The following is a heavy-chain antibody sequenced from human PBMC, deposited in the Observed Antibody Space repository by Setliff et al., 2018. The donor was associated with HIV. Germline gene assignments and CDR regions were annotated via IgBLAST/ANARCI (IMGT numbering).Heavy chain of an antibody. J-gene: IGHJ3*02. D-gene: IGHD2-2*02. V-gene: IGHV3-72*01. CDR2: MTDKANSYTT. CDR1: GFTFSDHY. Sequence: GGSLRLSCAASGFTFSDHYMDWVRQAPGKGLEWVGRMTDKANSYTTEYAASVKGRFTISRDNAKNSLYLQMNSLRAEDTAVYYCARDPPSDTPPDAFDTWGQGTMVTVSS. CDR3: ARDPPSDTPPDAFDT.